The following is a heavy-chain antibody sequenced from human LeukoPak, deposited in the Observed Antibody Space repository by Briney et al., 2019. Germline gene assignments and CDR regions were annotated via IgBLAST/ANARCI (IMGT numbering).Heavy chain of an antibody. V-gene: IGHV4-61*02. CDR3: ARDRVAVAGTRAFDI. J-gene: IGHJ3*02. CDR2: IYTSGST. CDR1: GGSISSGSYY. Sequence: SETLSLTCTVSGGSISSGSYYWSWIRQPAGKGLEWIGRIYTSGSTNYNPSLKSRVTISVDTSKNQFSLKLSSVTAADTAVYYCARDRVAVAGTRAFDIWGQGTMVTVSS. D-gene: IGHD6-19*01.